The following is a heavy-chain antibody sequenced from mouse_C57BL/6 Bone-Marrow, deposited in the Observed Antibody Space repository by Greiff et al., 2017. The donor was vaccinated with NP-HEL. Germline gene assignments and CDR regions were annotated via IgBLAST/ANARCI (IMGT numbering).Heavy chain of an antibody. V-gene: IGHV8-8*01. D-gene: IGHD1-1*01. Sequence: QVQLQQSGPGILQPSQTLSLTCSFSGFSLSTFGMGVGWIRQPSGKGLEWLAHIWWDDDKYYNPALKSRLTISKDTSKNQVFLKIANVDTADTATYYCARIAAYYGSRGYFDYWGQGTTLTVSS. CDR3: ARIAAYYGSRGYFDY. CDR1: GFSLSTFGMG. J-gene: IGHJ2*01. CDR2: IWWDDDK.